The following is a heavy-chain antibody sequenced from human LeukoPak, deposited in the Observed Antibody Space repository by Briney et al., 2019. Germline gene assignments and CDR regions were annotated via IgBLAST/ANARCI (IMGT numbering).Heavy chain of an antibody. D-gene: IGHD6-19*01. CDR1: GFTFSSYG. CDR3: AKARSSGWFFDY. Sequence: GGSLRLSCAWSGFTFSSYGMHWVRQAPGKGLEWVAVIWYDGSNKYYADSVKGRVTISRDNSKNTLYLQMNSLRAEDTAVYYCAKARSSGWFFDYWGQGTLVTVSS. CDR2: IWYDGSNK. J-gene: IGHJ4*02. V-gene: IGHV3-33*06.